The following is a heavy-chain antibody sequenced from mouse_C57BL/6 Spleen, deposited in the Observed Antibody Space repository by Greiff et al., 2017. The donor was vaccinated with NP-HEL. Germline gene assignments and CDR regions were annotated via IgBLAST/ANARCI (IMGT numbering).Heavy chain of an antibody. D-gene: IGHD1-1*01. CDR1: GYSFTDYN. CDR3: ASYDGSSYDYFEY. CDR2: INPNYGTT. Sequence: EVQLQQSGPELVKPGASVKISCKASGYSFTDYNMNWVKQSTGKSLEWIGVINPNYGTTSYNQKFKGKATLTVDQSSSTAYMQLNSLTSEDSAVYYCASYDGSSYDYFEYWGQGTTLTVSS. V-gene: IGHV1-39*01. J-gene: IGHJ2*01.